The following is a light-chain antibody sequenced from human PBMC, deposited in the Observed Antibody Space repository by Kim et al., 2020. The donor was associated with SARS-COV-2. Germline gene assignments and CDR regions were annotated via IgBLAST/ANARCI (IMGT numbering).Light chain of an antibody. J-gene: IGLJ2*01. CDR3: QVWDSSSDHPV. CDR2: YDS. V-gene: IGLV3-21*04. Sequence: APGKQARRTCGGNKVGSKMVQWYQQKPGQAPVLVIYYDSDRPSGIPERFSGSNSGNTATLTISRVEAGDEADYYCQVWDSSSDHPVFGGGTQLTVL. CDR1: KVGSKM.